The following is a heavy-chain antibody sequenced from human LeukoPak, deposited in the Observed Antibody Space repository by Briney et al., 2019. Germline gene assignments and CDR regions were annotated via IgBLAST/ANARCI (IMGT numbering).Heavy chain of an antibody. V-gene: IGHV3-53*01. CDR1: GFTVSNNY. CDR3: VRKNRDFNAAFDI. D-gene: IGHD2-21*02. CDR2: TYSDSST. Sequence: GGSLRLSCAASGFTVSNNYMSWVRQAPGKGLEWVSITYSDSSTNYADSVRGRFTISRDTSQNTLSLQMNSLRAEDTAVYYCVRKNRDFNAAFDIWGQGTVVTVSS. J-gene: IGHJ3*02.